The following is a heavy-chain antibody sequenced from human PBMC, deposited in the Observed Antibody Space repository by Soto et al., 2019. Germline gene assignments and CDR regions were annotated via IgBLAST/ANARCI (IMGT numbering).Heavy chain of an antibody. D-gene: IGHD2-21*02. J-gene: IGHJ4*02. CDR2: ISSSSSTI. Sequence: XESLQLSCAASGFTFSSCSMNRVRQAPGKGLEWVSYISSSSSTIYYADSVKGRFTISRDNAKNSLYLQMHSLRDGDTAVYYCARVKVVTATDFWGQGTLVTVSS. V-gene: IGHV3-48*02. CDR3: ARVKVVTATDF. CDR1: GFTFSSCS.